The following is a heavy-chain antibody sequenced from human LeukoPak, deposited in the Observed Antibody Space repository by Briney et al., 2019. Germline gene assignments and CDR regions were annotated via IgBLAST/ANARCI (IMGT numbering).Heavy chain of an antibody. V-gene: IGHV1-69*13. Sequence: ASVKVSCKASGGTFSSYAISWERQAPGQGLEWMGGIIPIFGTANYAQKFQGRVTITADESTSTAYMELSSLRSEDTAVYYCASREDIVAPDFDYWGQGTLVTVSS. CDR1: GGTFSSYA. CDR3: ASREDIVAPDFDY. D-gene: IGHD5-12*01. J-gene: IGHJ4*02. CDR2: IIPIFGTA.